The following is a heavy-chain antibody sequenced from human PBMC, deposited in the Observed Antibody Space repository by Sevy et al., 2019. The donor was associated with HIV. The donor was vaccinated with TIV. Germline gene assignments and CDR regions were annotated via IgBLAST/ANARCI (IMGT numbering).Heavy chain of an antibody. J-gene: IGHJ4*02. CDR2: ISGSGGSGDKT. D-gene: IGHD3-22*01. CDR1: GFTFSRYA. Sequence: GGSLRLSCAASGFTFSRYAMNWVRQAPGKGLEWVSGISGSGGSGDKTNYADSVKGRFTISRDDSKNSLYLQLNSLRAEGTAIYYCARKYDSSGYFDYWGQGTLVTVSS. V-gene: IGHV3-23*01. CDR3: ARKYDSSGYFDY.